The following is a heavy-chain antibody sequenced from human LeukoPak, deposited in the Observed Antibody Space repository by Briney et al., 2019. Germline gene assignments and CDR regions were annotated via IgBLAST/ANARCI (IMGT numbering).Heavy chain of an antibody. V-gene: IGHV3-30*03. D-gene: IGHD6-6*01. J-gene: IGHJ6*02. Sequence: GGSLRLSCAASGFTFSSYGMHWVRQAPGKGLEWVAVISYDGSNKYYADSVKGRFTISRDNSKNTLYLQMNSLRAEDTAVYYCATAYSSSSGYYYYGMDVWGQGTTATVSS. CDR3: ATAYSSSSGYYYYGMDV. CDR1: GFTFSSYG. CDR2: ISYDGSNK.